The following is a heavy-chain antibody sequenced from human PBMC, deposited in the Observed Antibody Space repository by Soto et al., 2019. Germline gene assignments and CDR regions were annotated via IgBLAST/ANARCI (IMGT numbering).Heavy chain of an antibody. CDR2: INPNSGGT. D-gene: IGHD3-10*01. CDR1: GYTFTSYG. V-gene: IGHV1-2*04. CDR3: AREAGYYYGSGTQAYFDY. Sequence: ASVKVSCKASGYTFTSYGISWVRQAPGQGLEWMGWINPNSGGTNYAQKFQGWVTMTRDTSISTAYMELSRLRSDDTAVYYCAREAGYYYGSGTQAYFDYWGQGTLVTVSS. J-gene: IGHJ4*02.